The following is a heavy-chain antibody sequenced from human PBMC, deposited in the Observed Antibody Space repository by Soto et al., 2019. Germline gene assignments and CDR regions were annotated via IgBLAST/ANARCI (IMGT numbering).Heavy chain of an antibody. J-gene: IGHJ6*02. Sequence: QVQLVESGGGLVQPVGSLRLTCVASGFTFGSHGMHWVRQAPGKGLEWVAVISYDETNEYYVDSVKGRFTISRDNSKSTLYLQMNRLRPEDTAVYKCAKDLRTTISDYGMDVWGQGTTVTVSS. D-gene: IGHD2-21*01. CDR1: GFTFGSHG. CDR3: AKDLRTTISDYGMDV. CDR2: ISYDETNE. V-gene: IGHV3-30*18.